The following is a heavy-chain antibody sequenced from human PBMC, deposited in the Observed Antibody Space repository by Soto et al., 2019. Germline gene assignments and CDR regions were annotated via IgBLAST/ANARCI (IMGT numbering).Heavy chain of an antibody. CDR1: GFTFSSYG. CDR2: ISYDGSNK. CDR3: AKEWLGYCSGGSCYFDY. J-gene: IGHJ4*02. V-gene: IGHV3-30*18. D-gene: IGHD2-15*01. Sequence: GGSLILSCAASGFTFSSYGMHWVRQAPGKGLEWVAVISYDGSNKYYADSVKGRFTISRDNSKNTLYLQMNSLRAEDTAVYYCAKEWLGYCSGGSCYFDYWGQGTLVTVSS.